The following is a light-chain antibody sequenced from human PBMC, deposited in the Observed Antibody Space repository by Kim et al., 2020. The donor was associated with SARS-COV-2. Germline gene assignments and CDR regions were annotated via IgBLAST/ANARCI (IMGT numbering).Light chain of an antibody. V-gene: IGKV1-NL1*01. CDR3: QQSYGIPWT. J-gene: IGKJ1*01. Sequence: VSDTITITDRAGQGVRNALAWAQQKPEKDPKLLLYGASTLQSGVPSRFSGSGSGTDYTLTISSLRPEDLGTFYCQQSYGIPWTFGQGTKVDIK. CDR1: QGVRNA. CDR2: GAS.